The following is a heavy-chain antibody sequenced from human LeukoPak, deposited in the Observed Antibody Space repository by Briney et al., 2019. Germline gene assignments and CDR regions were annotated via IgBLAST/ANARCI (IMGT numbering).Heavy chain of an antibody. Sequence: GASVKVSCKASVCTFTSYGISWVGQAPGKPLEWMGWISAYNGNTNHAQKLQGRVAMTTDTSTSTAYMERRSLTSDDTAVYYCARESSPSGWYYYWGQGTLVTVSS. J-gene: IGHJ4*02. D-gene: IGHD6-19*01. CDR2: ISAYNGNT. V-gene: IGHV1-18*01. CDR1: VCTFTSYG. CDR3: ARESSPSGWYYY.